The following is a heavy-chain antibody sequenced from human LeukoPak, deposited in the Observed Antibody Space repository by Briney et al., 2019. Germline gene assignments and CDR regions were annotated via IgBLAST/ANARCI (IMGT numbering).Heavy chain of an antibody. V-gene: IGHV3-7*01. J-gene: IGHJ6*02. CDR2: IKQDGSEK. CDR1: GFTFDDYA. Sequence: QPGRSLRLSCAASGFTFDDYAMHWVRQAPGKGLEWVANIKQDGSEKYYVDSVKGRFTISRDNAKNSLYLQMNSLRAEDTAVYYCARDLGEYDFWSGYYYGMDVWGQGTTVTVSS. CDR3: ARDLGEYDFWSGYYYGMDV. D-gene: IGHD3-3*01.